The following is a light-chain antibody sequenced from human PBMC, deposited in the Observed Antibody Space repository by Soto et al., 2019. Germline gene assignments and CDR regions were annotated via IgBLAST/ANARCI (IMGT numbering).Light chain of an antibody. CDR1: SSDVGGYNY. J-gene: IGLJ1*01. CDR3: SSYTSRSIDYV. Sequence: QSALTQPASVSGSPGQSITISCTGTSSDVGGYNYVSWYQQHPGKAPKLMIYEVSNRPSGGSNRFSGSKSGNTASLTISGLQADDEADYYCSSYTSRSIDYVFGTGTKVTVL. CDR2: EVS. V-gene: IGLV2-14*01.